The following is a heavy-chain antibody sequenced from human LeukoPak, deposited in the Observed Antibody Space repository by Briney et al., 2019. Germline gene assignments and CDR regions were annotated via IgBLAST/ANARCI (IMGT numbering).Heavy chain of an antibody. J-gene: IGHJ5*02. CDR3: ARNKYYYGSGNYGVPNWFDP. V-gene: IGHV4-34*01. CDR2: INHSGST. D-gene: IGHD3-10*01. Sequence: SETLSLTCAVYGGSFSGYYWSWIRQPPGKGLEWIGEINHSGSTNYNPSLKSRVTISVDTSKNQFSLKLSSVTATDTAVYYCARNKYYYGSGNYGVPNWFDPWGQGTLVTVSS. CDR1: GGSFSGYY.